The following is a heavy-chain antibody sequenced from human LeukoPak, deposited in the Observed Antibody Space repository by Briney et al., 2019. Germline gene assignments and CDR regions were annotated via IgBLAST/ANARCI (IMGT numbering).Heavy chain of an antibody. V-gene: IGHV3-21*01. CDR3: ARDTRIANRVGPNDAFDT. D-gene: IGHD1-26*01. CDR1: GFTFSSYS. J-gene: IGHJ3*02. Sequence: PGGSLRLSCAASGFTFSSYSMNWVRQGPGKGLEWVSSISSSSSYIYYADSVKGRFTISRDNAKNSLYLQMNSLRAEDTAVYYCARDTRIANRVGPNDAFDTWGQGTMVTVSS. CDR2: ISSSSSYI.